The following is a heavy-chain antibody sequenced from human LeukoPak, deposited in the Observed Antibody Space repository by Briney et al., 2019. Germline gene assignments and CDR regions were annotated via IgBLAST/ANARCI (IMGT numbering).Heavy chain of an antibody. Sequence: SLTLSRSASGLTFSSYTMYWVRQAPGKELEYVSAISSHGGSTYYADSMKGRFTISRDNSKNTLFLQMSSLRVEDTAVYYCAIAASGTLADYWGQGTLVTVSS. CDR1: GLTFSSYT. J-gene: IGHJ4*02. D-gene: IGHD6-13*01. CDR2: ISSHGGST. V-gene: IGHV3-64D*09. CDR3: AIAASGTLADY.